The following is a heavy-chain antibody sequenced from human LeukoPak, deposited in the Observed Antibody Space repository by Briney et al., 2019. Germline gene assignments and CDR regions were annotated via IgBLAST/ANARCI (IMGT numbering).Heavy chain of an antibody. CDR3: ARRPDRGTYFY. CDR2: IYYSGST. Sequence: SETLSLTCTVSGGSISRSSYYWAWIRQPPGKGLEWIGSIYYSGSTYYNPSLKSRVTIPVDTSKNQFSLKLSSVTAADTAVYYCARRPDRGTYFYWGQGTLVTVSS. J-gene: IGHJ4*02. D-gene: IGHD1-26*01. CDR1: GGSISRSSYY. V-gene: IGHV4-39*07.